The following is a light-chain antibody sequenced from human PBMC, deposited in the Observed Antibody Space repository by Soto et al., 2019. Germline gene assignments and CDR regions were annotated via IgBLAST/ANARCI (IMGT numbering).Light chain of an antibody. Sequence: QSVLTQPPSASGTPGQTITISCSGRSSNIGSYTVNSYQQLPGTAPKLRSSSNNPRHSGVPDRFSGSKSGTSASLAISGLQSEDEADYYCAAWDDSLNGYVFGTGTKVTVL. CDR1: SSNIGSYT. CDR2: SNN. V-gene: IGLV1-44*01. CDR3: AAWDDSLNGYV. J-gene: IGLJ1*01.